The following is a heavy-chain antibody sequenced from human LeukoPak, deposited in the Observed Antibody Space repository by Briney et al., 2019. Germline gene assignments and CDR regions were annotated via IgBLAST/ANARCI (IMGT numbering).Heavy chain of an antibody. CDR2: IKGDGSEK. Sequence: GGSLRLSCAASGFTISNLRMTWLRQAPGKGLECVANIKGDGSEKNYVDSVKGRFTISRDDAKNSLYLQMNSLRAEDTAVHYCARFRGYCSSTSCYYYYGMDVWGQGTTVTVSS. V-gene: IGHV3-7*01. J-gene: IGHJ6*02. CDR3: ARFRGYCSSTSCYYYYGMDV. CDR1: GFTISNLR. D-gene: IGHD2-2*01.